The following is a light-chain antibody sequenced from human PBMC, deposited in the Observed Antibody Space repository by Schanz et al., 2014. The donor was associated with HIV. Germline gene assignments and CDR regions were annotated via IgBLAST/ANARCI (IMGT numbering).Light chain of an antibody. CDR2: DNN. V-gene: IGLV1-51*01. J-gene: IGLJ2*01. CDR3: VTWDSSLRVVV. CDR1: SSNLGDNY. Sequence: QSVLTQPPSVSAAPRQKVAISCSGGSSNLGDNYVSWYHPFPGTAPKLLIYDNNRRPSGIPGRFSGAKSGTSATLGITGLQTGDEADYYCVTWDSSLRVVVFGGGTKVTVL.